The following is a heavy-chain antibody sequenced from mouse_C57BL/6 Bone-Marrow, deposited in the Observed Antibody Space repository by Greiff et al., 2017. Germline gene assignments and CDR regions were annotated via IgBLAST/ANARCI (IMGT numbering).Heavy chain of an antibody. CDR1: GYTFTSYW. J-gene: IGHJ1*03. V-gene: IGHV1-64*01. CDR2: IHPNSGST. D-gene: IGHD1-1*01. CDR3: ARNYYGISYGYFDV. Sequence: QVQLQQPGAELVKPGASVKLSCKASGYTFTSYWMPWVKQRPGQGLEWIVMIHPNSGSTNYNEKFKSKATLTVDKSSSTAYMQLSILTSEDSAVYYCARNYYGISYGYFDVWGTGTTVTVSS.